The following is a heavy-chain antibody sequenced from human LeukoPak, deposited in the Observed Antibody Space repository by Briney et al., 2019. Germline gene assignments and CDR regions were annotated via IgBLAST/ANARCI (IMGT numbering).Heavy chain of an antibody. Sequence: SGGSLRLSCAASGFTFSNYAMSWVRQAPGKGLEWVSGISGSGGSTYYADSVKGRFTISRDNSKNTLYLQMNSLRAEDTAVYYCAKMAATSRSLFDYWGQGTLITVSS. J-gene: IGHJ4*02. CDR2: ISGSGGST. V-gene: IGHV3-23*01. D-gene: IGHD6-25*01. CDR3: AKMAATSRSLFDY. CDR1: GFTFSNYA.